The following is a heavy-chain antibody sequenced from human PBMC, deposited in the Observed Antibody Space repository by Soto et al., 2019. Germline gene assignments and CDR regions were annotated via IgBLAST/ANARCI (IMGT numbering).Heavy chain of an antibody. V-gene: IGHV3-15*01. D-gene: IGHD3-16*01. CDR3: TTAYAVRIPPPHDYVWGSSLYYFDY. J-gene: IGHJ4*02. CDR1: GFTFSNAW. CDR2: IKSKTDGGTT. Sequence: KPGGSLRLSCAASGFTFSNAWMSWVHQAPGKGLEWVGRIKSKTDGGTTDYAAPVKGRFTISRDDSKNTLYLQMNSLKTEDTAVYCCTTAYAVRIPPPHDYVWGSSLYYFDYWGQGTLVTVSS.